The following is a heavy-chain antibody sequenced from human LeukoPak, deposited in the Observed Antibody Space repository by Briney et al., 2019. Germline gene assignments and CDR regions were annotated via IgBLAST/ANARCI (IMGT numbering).Heavy chain of an antibody. Sequence: ASVKVSCKASGYTFNTYGMNWVRQAPGQGLELMGLINTNTGNPTYAQGFTGRFVFSLDTSVSTAYLQISSLKAEDTAVYYCARGSIGAPHHFDYWGQGTLVTVSS. CDR3: ARGSIGAPHHFDY. D-gene: IGHD3-10*01. J-gene: IGHJ4*02. CDR1: GYTFNTYG. V-gene: IGHV7-4-1*02. CDR2: INTNTGNP.